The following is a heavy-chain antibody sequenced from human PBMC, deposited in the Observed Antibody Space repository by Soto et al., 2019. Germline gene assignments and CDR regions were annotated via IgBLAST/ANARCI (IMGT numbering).Heavy chain of an antibody. V-gene: IGHV3-64*01. CDR3: ARRARPDFYYMDV. CDR2: ISSNGVGK. Sequence: EVQLAESGGGLAQPGGSLRLSCAASGFTLSGYAMDWVRQAPGKGLEYVSGISSNGVGKYYANSVQGRFTISRDNSNNTVYLQMGSLRPEDMAVYYCARRARPDFYYMDVWGKGTTVTVSS. J-gene: IGHJ6*03. D-gene: IGHD6-6*01. CDR1: GFTLSGYA.